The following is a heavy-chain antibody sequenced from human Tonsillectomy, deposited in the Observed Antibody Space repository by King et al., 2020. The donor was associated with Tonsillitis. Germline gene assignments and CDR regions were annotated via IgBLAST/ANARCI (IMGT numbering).Heavy chain of an antibody. CDR3: ARDRIIDYYVSGSPFDN. CDR1: GGTFTSYA. V-gene: IGHV1-69*12. Sequence: QLVQSGAEVKKPGSSVKVSCKASGGTFTSYAISWVRQAPGQGLEWMGGINPIFGTASYAQKFQGRVTITADESTSTAYMELSSLRSADTAVSYCARDRIIDYYVSGSPFDNWGQGTLVTVTS. J-gene: IGHJ4*02. D-gene: IGHD3-10*01. CDR2: INPIFGTA.